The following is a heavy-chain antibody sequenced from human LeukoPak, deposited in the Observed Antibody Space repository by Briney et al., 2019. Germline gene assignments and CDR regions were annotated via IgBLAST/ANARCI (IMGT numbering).Heavy chain of an antibody. CDR3: TRAYSSSSPFDY. CDR1: GFTFVDYA. CDR2: IRSKAYGGTT. J-gene: IGHJ4*02. D-gene: IGHD6-6*01. Sequence: GGSLRLSCTASGFTFVDYAMSWFRQAPGKGLEWVGFIRSKAYGGTTEYAASVKGRFTISRDDSKSIAYLQMNSLKTEDTAVYYCTRAYSSSSPFDYWGQGTLVTVSS. V-gene: IGHV3-49*03.